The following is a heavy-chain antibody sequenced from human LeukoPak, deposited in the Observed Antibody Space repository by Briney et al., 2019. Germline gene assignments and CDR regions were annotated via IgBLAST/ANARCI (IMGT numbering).Heavy chain of an antibody. CDR1: GYIFSELS. V-gene: IGHV1-24*01. D-gene: IGHD4-17*01. CDR2: FNPEDGET. J-gene: IGHJ4*02. CDR3: ATDGAGDYLNH. Sequence: ASVKVSCKVSGYIFSELSMHWVRQAPGQGLERMGGFNPEDGETFYAQKFQGRVNMTEDTSTDTAYMELSSLSYDDTAVYYCATDGAGDYLNHWGQGTLVTVSS.